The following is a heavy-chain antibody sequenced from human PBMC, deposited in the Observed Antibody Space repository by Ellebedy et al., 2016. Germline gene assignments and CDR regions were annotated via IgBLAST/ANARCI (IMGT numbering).Heavy chain of an antibody. J-gene: IGHJ4*02. CDR2: IYYSGST. Sequence: SETLSLTCTVSGGSISSYYWSWIRQPPGKGLEWIGYIYYSGSTNYNPSLKSRVTISVDTSKNQFSLKLSSVTAADTAVYYCARSYYYGSGIGYWGQGTLVTVSS. CDR3: ARSYYYGSGIGY. V-gene: IGHV4-59*01. D-gene: IGHD3-10*01. CDR1: GGSISSYY.